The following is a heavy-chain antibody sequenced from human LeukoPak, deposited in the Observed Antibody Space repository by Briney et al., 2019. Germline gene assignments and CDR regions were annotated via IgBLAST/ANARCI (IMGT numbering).Heavy chain of an antibody. CDR3: ARGLGPMSPSLDY. J-gene: IGHJ4*02. V-gene: IGHV4-34*01. CDR1: GESLSYNY. Sequence: PSDTLSLTCAVSGESLSYNYWTWVRQPPGKGLEWIGDINHSGRVNYRPSLKSRVTISVDTSKSQFSLKLSAVTAADTAVYYCARGLGPMSPSLDYWGQGSLVTVSS. CDR2: INHSGRV. D-gene: IGHD3-22*01.